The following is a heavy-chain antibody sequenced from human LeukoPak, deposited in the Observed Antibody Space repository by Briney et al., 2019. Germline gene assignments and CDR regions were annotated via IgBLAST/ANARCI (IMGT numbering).Heavy chain of an antibody. CDR3: AKGGGGRLIYYYYMDV. CDR1: GFTFDDYA. D-gene: IGHD3-16*01. Sequence: GRSLRLSCAASGFTFDDYAMRWVRQAPGKGLEWVSGITWNSDNIEYADSVKGRFTISRDNAKNSLYLQMNSLRAEDMALYYCAKGGGGRLIYYYYMDVWGRGTTVTVSS. V-gene: IGHV3-9*03. J-gene: IGHJ6*03. CDR2: ITWNSDNI.